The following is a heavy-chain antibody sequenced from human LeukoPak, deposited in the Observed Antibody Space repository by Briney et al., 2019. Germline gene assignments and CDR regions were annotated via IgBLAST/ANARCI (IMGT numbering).Heavy chain of an antibody. CDR2: ISGSGGST. Sequence: PGGSLRLSCAASGFTFSSYAMSWVRQAPGKGLEWVSAISGSGGSTYYADSVKGRFTISRDNSKNTPYLQMNSLRAEDTAVCYCAKGLVAATDGDYWGQGTLVTVSS. D-gene: IGHD2-15*01. V-gene: IGHV3-23*01. J-gene: IGHJ4*02. CDR3: AKGLVAATDGDY. CDR1: GFTFSSYA.